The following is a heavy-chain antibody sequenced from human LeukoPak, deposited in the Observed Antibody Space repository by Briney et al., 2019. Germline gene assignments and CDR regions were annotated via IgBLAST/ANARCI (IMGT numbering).Heavy chain of an antibody. CDR3: ASRITMVRGVTDINWFDP. CDR1: GGSFSGYY. J-gene: IGHJ5*02. D-gene: IGHD3-10*01. Sequence: SETLSLTCAVYGGSFSGYYWSWIRQPPGKGLEWIGGINHSGSTNYNPSLKSRVTISVDTSKNQFSLKLSSVTAADTAVYYCASRITMVRGVTDINWFDPWGQGTLVTVSS. CDR2: INHSGST. V-gene: IGHV4-34*01.